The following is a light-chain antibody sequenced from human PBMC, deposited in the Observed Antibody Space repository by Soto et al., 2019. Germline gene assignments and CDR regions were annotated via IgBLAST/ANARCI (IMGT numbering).Light chain of an antibody. CDR2: EVS. CDR1: SSDVGPYNY. CDR3: SSHTTSNTWI. Sequence: QSALTQPASVSGSPGQSITISCTRTSSDVGPYNYVSWYLQHPGKAPKLMIYEVSNRPSGVSNRFSGSKSGNTASLTISGLQAEDEGDYYCSSHTTSNTWIFGGGTKVTLL. V-gene: IGLV2-14*01. J-gene: IGLJ2*01.